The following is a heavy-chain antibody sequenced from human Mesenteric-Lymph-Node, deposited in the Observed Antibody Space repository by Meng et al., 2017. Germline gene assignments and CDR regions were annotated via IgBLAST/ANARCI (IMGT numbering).Heavy chain of an antibody. Sequence: GESLKISCAASGFTFSSYAMSWVRQAPGKGLEWVSFISDDGNDNYYADSVKGRFTISRDNSKNTLYLQMNSLRAEDTAVYYCAKHPFMVRGNDYWGQGTLVTVSS. CDR1: GFTFSSYA. D-gene: IGHD3-10*01. V-gene: IGHV3-30*18. J-gene: IGHJ4*02. CDR3: AKHPFMVRGNDY. CDR2: ISDDGNDN.